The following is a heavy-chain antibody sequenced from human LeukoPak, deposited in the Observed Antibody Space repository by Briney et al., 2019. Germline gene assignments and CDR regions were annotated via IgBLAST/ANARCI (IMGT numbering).Heavy chain of an antibody. J-gene: IGHJ5*02. Sequence: GGSLRLSCAASGFTFSSYSMNWVRQAPGKGLEWVSSISSSSSYIYYADSVKGRFTISRDNAKNSLYLQMSSLRAEDTAVYYCARGGVVVPAARVSWFDPWGQGTLVTVSS. CDR1: GFTFSSYS. D-gene: IGHD2-2*01. V-gene: IGHV3-21*01. CDR2: ISSSSSYI. CDR3: ARGGVVVPAARVSWFDP.